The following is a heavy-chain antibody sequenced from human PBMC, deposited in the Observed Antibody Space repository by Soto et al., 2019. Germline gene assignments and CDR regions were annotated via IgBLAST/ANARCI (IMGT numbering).Heavy chain of an antibody. CDR2: IFYSGST. D-gene: IGHD2-15*01. Sequence: QVQLQESGPGLVKPSQTLSLTCTVSGGSISSGGYYWSWIRQHPGKGLEWIGYIFYSGSTYYNPSLKSRVTISVDTSKNQFSLKLSSVTAADTAVYYCARDSIPGGNGSGARWYFDLWGRGTLVTVSS. J-gene: IGHJ2*01. CDR1: GGSISSGGYY. V-gene: IGHV4-31*03. CDR3: ARDSIPGGNGSGARWYFDL.